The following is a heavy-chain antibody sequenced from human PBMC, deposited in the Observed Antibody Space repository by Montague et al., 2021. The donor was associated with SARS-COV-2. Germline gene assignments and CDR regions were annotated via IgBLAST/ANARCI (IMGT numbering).Heavy chain of an antibody. CDR2: IYYSGST. Sequence: SETPSLTCTVSGGSISSYYWSWIRQPPGKGLEWIGYIYYSGSTNXNPSLKSRVTISVDTSKNQFSLKLSSVTAADTAVYYCAREAWFGDKTSASEYYGMDVWGQGTTVTVSS. J-gene: IGHJ6*02. CDR3: AREAWFGDKTSASEYYGMDV. V-gene: IGHV4-59*01. CDR1: GGSISSYY. D-gene: IGHD3-10*01.